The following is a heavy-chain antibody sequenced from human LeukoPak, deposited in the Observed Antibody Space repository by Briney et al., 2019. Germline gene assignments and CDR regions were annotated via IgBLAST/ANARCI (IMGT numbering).Heavy chain of an antibody. CDR1: GFTFSHYW. CDR2: ISYDGSNK. J-gene: IGHJ1*01. D-gene: IGHD6-19*01. Sequence: GGSLRLSCAASGFTFSHYWMSWVRQAPGKGLEWVAVISYDGSNKYYADSVKGRFTISRDNSKNTLYLQMNSLRAEDTAVYYCARVRGWSGSEYFQHWGQGTLVTVSS. CDR3: ARVRGWSGSEYFQH. V-gene: IGHV3-30*03.